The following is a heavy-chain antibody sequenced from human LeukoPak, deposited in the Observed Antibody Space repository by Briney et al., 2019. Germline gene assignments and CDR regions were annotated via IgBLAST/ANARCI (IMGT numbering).Heavy chain of an antibody. CDR1: GFTFSSYS. D-gene: IGHD6-13*01. CDR2: ISSSSSTI. Sequence: GGSLRLSCAASGFTFSSYSMNWVRQAPGKGLEWVSYISSSSSTIYYADSVKGRFTISRDNAKNSLYLQMNSLRDEDTAVYYCARDATMSSSSWYYYTHPPFDYWGQGTLVTVSS. J-gene: IGHJ4*02. V-gene: IGHV3-48*02. CDR3: ARDATMSSSSWYYYTHPPFDY.